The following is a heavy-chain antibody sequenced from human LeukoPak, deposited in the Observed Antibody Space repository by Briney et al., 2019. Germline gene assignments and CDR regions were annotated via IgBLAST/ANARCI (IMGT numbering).Heavy chain of an antibody. Sequence: GASVKVSCKASGYTFTGYYMHWVRQAPGQGLEWMGWINPNSGGTNYAQKFQGRVTMTRDTSISTAYMELSRLRSDDTAVYYCARALRGYSYGYEGFDYWGQGTLVTVSS. J-gene: IGHJ4*02. CDR2: INPNSGGT. CDR1: GYTFTGYY. D-gene: IGHD5-18*01. CDR3: ARALRGYSYGYEGFDY. V-gene: IGHV1-2*02.